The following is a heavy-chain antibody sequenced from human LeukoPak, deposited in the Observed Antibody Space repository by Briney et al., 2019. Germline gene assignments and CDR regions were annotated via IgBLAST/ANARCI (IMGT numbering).Heavy chain of an antibody. CDR1: GGSFSGYY. CDR2: INHSGST. J-gene: IGHJ6*03. V-gene: IGHV4-34*01. Sequence: SETLSLTCAVYGGSFSGYYWSWIRQPPGKGGEWIGEINHSGSTNYNPSLKSRVTISVDTSKNQFSLKLSFVTAADTAVYYCARGAGHMWWRYYMDVWGKGTTVTVSS. D-gene: IGHD2-21*01. CDR3: ARGAGHMWWRYYMDV.